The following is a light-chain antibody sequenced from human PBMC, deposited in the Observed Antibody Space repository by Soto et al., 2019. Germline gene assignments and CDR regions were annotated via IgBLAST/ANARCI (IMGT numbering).Light chain of an antibody. J-gene: IGLJ2*01. CDR2: EGD. V-gene: IGLV2-23*01. CDR1: SSDVGSYNL. CDR3: CSYSYGSTLV. Sequence: QSALTQPASVSGSSGQSITISCTGTSSDVGSYNLVSWHQQHPGKAPKLIIYEGDKRPSGVSNRFSGSKSGNTASLTISGLQAEDEADYYCCSYSYGSTLVFGGWTKLTVL.